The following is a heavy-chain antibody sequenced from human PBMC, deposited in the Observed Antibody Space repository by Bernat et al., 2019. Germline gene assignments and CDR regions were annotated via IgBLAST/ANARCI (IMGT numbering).Heavy chain of an antibody. D-gene: IGHD3-10*01. Sequence: EVQLVESGGGLVQPGRSLRLSCTASGFTFGDYAMSWVRQAPGKGLEWVGFIRSKAYGGTTEYAASVKGRFTISRDDSKSIAYLQMNSLKTEDTAVYYCTRDRRYYYGSGEYYFDYWGQGTLVTVSS. CDR3: TRDRRYYYGSGEYYFDY. CDR2: IRSKAYGGTT. J-gene: IGHJ4*02. V-gene: IGHV3-49*04. CDR1: GFTFGDYA.